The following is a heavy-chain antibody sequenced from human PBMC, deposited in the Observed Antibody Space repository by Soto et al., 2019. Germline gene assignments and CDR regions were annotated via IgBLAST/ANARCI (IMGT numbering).Heavy chain of an antibody. CDR2: TSGSGVST. CDR3: AKDRGNWQCYFDY. J-gene: IGHJ4*02. CDR1: GFPFTSYA. D-gene: IGHD1-20*01. V-gene: IGHV3-23*01. Sequence: EVRLLESGGGLVQPGGSLRLSCAASGFPFTSYAMYWVRQAPGKGLEWVSATSGSGVSTYYADSVKGRFTISRDKSTNTMYLQMNSLRAEDTAIYYCAKDRGNWQCYFDYWGQGTLVTVSS.